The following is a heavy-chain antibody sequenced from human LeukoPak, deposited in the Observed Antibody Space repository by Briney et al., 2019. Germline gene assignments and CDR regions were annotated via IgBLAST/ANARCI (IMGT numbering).Heavy chain of an antibody. CDR2: ISGSGGGT. CDR1: GFTFTGYA. J-gene: IGHJ4*02. Sequence: GGSLRLSCAASGFTFTGYAMTWVRQAPRKGLEWVSAISGSGGGTYYADSVKGRFTISRDNSKNTLYLQMNSLRAEDTAVYYCAKDLRFGDSPGNRFDYWGQGTLVTVYS. CDR3: AKDLRFGDSPGNRFDY. V-gene: IGHV3-23*01. D-gene: IGHD3-10*01.